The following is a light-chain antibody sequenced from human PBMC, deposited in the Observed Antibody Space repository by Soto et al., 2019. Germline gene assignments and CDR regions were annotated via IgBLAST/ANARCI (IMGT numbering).Light chain of an antibody. Sequence: EIVLTQSPGTLSLSPVERATLSCRASQSVSSNYLAWYQQKPGQAPSLLSYGVSSRATGIPDRFSGSGSGTDFTLTISRLEPEDFAVYYCQQYGPSVTWTFGQGTRVEVK. V-gene: IGKV3-20*01. J-gene: IGKJ1*01. CDR2: GVS. CDR1: QSVSSNY. CDR3: QQYGPSVTWT.